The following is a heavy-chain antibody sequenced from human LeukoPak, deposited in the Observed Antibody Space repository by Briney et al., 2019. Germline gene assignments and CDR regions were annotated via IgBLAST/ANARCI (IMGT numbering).Heavy chain of an antibody. V-gene: IGHV3-48*04. CDR3: VRGSGSYYSWDY. CDR1: GFTFSSYS. D-gene: IGHD3-10*01. Sequence: GGSLRLSCAASGFTFSSYSMNWVRQAPGKGLEWVSYIRSSGTTIYYADSVKGRFTISRDNAKNSLYLQMNSLRVEDTAVYYCVRGSGSYYSWDYWGQGTLVTVSS. J-gene: IGHJ4*02. CDR2: IRSSGTTI.